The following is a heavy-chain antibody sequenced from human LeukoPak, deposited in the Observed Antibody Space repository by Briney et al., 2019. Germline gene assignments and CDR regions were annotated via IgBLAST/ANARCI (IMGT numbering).Heavy chain of an antibody. CDR3: ARDRLQLQS. V-gene: IGHV4-61*01. Sequence: SETLSLTCTVSGGSIRSSSYNWGWIRQPPGKGLEWIGYIYYTGNTNYNPSLKSRVTISVDTSKNQFSLKLSSVTAADTAVYYCARDRLQLQSWGQGTLVTVSS. J-gene: IGHJ5*02. CDR1: GGSIRSSSYN. CDR2: IYYTGNT. D-gene: IGHD1-1*01.